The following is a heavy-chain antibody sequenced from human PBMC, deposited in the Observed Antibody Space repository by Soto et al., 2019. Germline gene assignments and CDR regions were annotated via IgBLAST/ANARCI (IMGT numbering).Heavy chain of an antibody. CDR1: GFTFSTYV. V-gene: IGHV3-30-3*01. Sequence: QVQLVESGGGVVQPGRSLRLSCAASGFTFSTYVMHWVRQAPGKGLEWLAVISYDGGSKNYADSVKGRFTISRDNSKNTLYLQMNNLRIEDTALYYCVRDGPHITIYGYGHYWGQGTLVTVSS. CDR2: ISYDGGSK. D-gene: IGHD3-3*01. J-gene: IGHJ4*02. CDR3: VRDGPHITIYGYGHY.